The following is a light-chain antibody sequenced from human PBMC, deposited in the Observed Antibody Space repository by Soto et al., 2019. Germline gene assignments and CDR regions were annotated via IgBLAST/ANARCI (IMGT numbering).Light chain of an antibody. CDR2: AAS. J-gene: IGKJ2*01. CDR1: QTVNYRY. Sequence: LTQSPGTLSSSPGERATISCRASQTVNYRYLGWHQQKADQAPRLLMYAASSRASGIPERFRGSGSGTDFTLTISRLQPEDFAAYYCQQYGNSPYTFGQGTKVEIK. V-gene: IGKV3-20*01. CDR3: QQYGNSPYT.